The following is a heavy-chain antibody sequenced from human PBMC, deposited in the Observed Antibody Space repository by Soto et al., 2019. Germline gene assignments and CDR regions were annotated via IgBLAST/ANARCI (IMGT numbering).Heavy chain of an antibody. CDR2: IIPIFGTA. CDR1: GGTFSSYA. Sequence: SVKVSCKASGGTFSSYAISWVRQAPGQGLEWMGGIIPIFGTANYAQKFQGRVTITADKSTSTAYMELSSLRSEDTAVYYCARGDHGSYPFDYWGQGTLGTVSS. V-gene: IGHV1-69*06. J-gene: IGHJ4*02. CDR3: ARGDHGSYPFDY. D-gene: IGHD1-26*01.